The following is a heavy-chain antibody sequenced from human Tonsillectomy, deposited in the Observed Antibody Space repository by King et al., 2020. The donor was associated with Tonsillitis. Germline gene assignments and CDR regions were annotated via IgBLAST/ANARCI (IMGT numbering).Heavy chain of an antibody. CDR2: VYTSGST. Sequence: VQLQESGPGLVKPSETLSLPCTVSGGSINSYYWSWIRQPAGKGLEWIGRVYTSGSTNYNPSLKSRVTMSVDTSKNQFSLKLSSVTAADTAVYYCARGIVGATTIWYFDLWGRGTLVTVSS. CDR3: ARGIVGATTIWYFDL. CDR1: GGSINSYY. D-gene: IGHD1-26*01. J-gene: IGHJ2*01. V-gene: IGHV4-4*07.